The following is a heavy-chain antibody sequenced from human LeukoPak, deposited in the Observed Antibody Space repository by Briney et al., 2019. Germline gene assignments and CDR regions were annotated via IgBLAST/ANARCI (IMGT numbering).Heavy chain of an antibody. CDR1: GYTFTSYG. CDR3: ARALNYGDYGGWFDP. V-gene: IGHV1-18*01. Sequence: ASVKVSCKASGYTFTSYGISWVRQASGQGLEWMGWISAYNGNTNYAQKLQGRVTMTTDTSTSTAYMELRSLRSDDTAVYYCARALNYGDYGGWFDPWGQGTLVTVSS. D-gene: IGHD4-17*01. J-gene: IGHJ5*02. CDR2: ISAYNGNT.